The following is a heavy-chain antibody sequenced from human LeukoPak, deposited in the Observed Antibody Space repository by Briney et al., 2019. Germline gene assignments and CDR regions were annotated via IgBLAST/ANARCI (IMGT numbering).Heavy chain of an antibody. CDR1: GGSISSGGYY. CDR2: IYYSGST. CDR3: ARSHVLRYFDWLLSAGPDGGLFDY. D-gene: IGHD3-9*01. J-gene: IGHJ4*02. Sequence: SETLSLTCTVSGGSISSGGYYWSWIRQHPGKGLEWIGYIYYSGSTYYNPSLKSRVTISVDTSKNQFSLKLSSVTAADTAVYYCARSHVLRYFDWLLSAGPDGGLFDYWGQGTLVTVSS. V-gene: IGHV4-31*03.